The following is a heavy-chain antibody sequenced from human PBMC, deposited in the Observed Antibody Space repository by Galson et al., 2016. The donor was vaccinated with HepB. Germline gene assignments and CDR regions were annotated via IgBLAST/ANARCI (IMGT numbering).Heavy chain of an antibody. Sequence: SLRLSCAASGFTFNTYTLAWVRQAPGKGLEYVSSITTGSTFTHSADSVRGRFTISRDDAENSVHLQMNRLKGEDTAVYYCARVLIPTAAGASGLDLWGPGTLVVVSS. V-gene: IGHV3-21*01. J-gene: IGHJ5*02. CDR2: ITTGSTFT. CDR1: GFTFNTYT. CDR3: ARVLIPTAAGASGLDL. D-gene: IGHD6-25*01.